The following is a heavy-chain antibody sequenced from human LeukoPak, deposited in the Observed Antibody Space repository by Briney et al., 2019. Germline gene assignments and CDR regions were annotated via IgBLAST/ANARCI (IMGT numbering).Heavy chain of an antibody. Sequence: SETLSLTCAVYGGSFSSSSYYWGWIRQPPGKGLEWIGSIYYSGSTYYNPSLKSRVTISVDTSKNQFSLKLSSVTAADTAVYYCARQLWFGELATSGGLDVWGKGTTVTISS. D-gene: IGHD3-10*01. J-gene: IGHJ6*04. CDR1: GGSFSSSSYY. V-gene: IGHV4-39*01. CDR3: ARQLWFGELATSGGLDV. CDR2: IYYSGST.